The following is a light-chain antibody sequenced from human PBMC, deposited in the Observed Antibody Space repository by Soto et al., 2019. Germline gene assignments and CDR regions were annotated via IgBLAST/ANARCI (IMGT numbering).Light chain of an antibody. CDR1: QTISSW. Sequence: DIQITQSPSTLSGSVGDRVTITCRASQTISSWLAWYQQKPGKAPKLLIYKASTLKSGVPSRFSGSGSGTDFTLTISSLEPDDFAVYYCQQRADWPITFGQGTRLEIK. V-gene: IGKV1-5*03. CDR3: QQRADWPIT. CDR2: KAS. J-gene: IGKJ5*01.